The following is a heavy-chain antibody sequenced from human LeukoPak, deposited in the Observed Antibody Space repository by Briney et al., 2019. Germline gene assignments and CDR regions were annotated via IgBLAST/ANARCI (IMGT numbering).Heavy chain of an antibody. CDR2: INGNGGST. D-gene: IGHD2-2*01. J-gene: IGHJ4*02. Sequence: GGSLRLSCATSGFTFDDYGMSWVRQAPGKGLEWVSGINGNGGSTGYADSVKGRFTTSRDNAKNSLYLQMNSLRAEDTALYYCARGGVPAAPIDYWGQGTLVTVPS. CDR1: GFTFDDYG. V-gene: IGHV3-20*04. CDR3: ARGGVPAAPIDY.